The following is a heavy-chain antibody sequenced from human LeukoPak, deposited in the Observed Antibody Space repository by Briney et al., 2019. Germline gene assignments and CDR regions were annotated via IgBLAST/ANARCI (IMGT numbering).Heavy chain of an antibody. V-gene: IGHV3-23*01. CDR2: ISGNGGST. J-gene: IGHJ4*02. CDR1: GFTFSSYA. Sequence: PGGSLRLSCAASGFTFSSYAMSWVRQAPGKGLEWVSAISGNGGSTYYADSVKGRFTISRDNSKNTLYLQMNSLRADDTAEYYCAKGGYKYDSSGHNYLDYWGQGTLVTVSS. D-gene: IGHD3-22*01. CDR3: AKGGYKYDSSGHNYLDY.